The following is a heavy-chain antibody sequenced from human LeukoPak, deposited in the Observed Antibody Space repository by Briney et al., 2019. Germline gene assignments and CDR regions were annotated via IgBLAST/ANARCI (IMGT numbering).Heavy chain of an antibody. D-gene: IGHD6-6*01. CDR2: ISGSGGST. Sequence: GGSLRLSCAASGFTFSSYAMSWVRQAPGKGLEWVSAISGSGGSTYYADSVEGRFTISRDNSKNTLYLQMNSLRAEDTAVYYCAKSRQLVRISIDYWGQGTLVTVSS. J-gene: IGHJ4*02. CDR3: AKSRQLVRISIDY. CDR1: GFTFSSYA. V-gene: IGHV3-23*01.